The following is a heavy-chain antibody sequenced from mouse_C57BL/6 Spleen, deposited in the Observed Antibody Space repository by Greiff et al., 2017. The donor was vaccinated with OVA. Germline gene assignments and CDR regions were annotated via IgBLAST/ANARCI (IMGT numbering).Heavy chain of an antibody. CDR3: TESDSSGYGAMDY. CDR2: IDPNSGGT. D-gene: IGHD3-2*02. V-gene: IGHV1-72*01. CDR1: GYTFTSYW. Sequence: QVQLQQPGAELVKPGASVKLSCKASGYTFTSYWMHWVKQRPGRGLEWSGRIDPNSGGTKYNEKFKSKATLTVDKPSSTAYMQLSSLTSEDSAVYYCTESDSSGYGAMDYWGQGTSVTVSS. J-gene: IGHJ4*01.